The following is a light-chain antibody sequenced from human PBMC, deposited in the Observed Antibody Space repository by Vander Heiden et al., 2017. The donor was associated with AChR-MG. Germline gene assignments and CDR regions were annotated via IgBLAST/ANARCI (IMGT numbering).Light chain of an antibody. CDR1: QNIRTF. Sequence: DIQMTQSPSSLSASVGDRVTITCRASQNIRTFLNWYQQKPGKAPKLLIYASSNLQRGVPSRFSGSGSGTDFTLVIAGLQPEDFASYYCQQSVSSPRSFGRGTKVEI. CDR2: ASS. CDR3: QQSVSSPRS. J-gene: IGKJ2*01. V-gene: IGKV1-39*01.